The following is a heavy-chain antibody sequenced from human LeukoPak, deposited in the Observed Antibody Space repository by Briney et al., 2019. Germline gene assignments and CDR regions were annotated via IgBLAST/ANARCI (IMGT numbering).Heavy chain of an antibody. Sequence: TASETLSLTCAVYGGSFSGYYWSWIRQPPGKGLEWIGEINHSGSTNYNLSLKSRVTISVDTSKNQFSLKLSSVTAAGTAVYYCARGRPPDYDFWSGYVGLWLVFDYWGQGTLVTVSS. CDR1: GGSFSGYY. CDR2: INHSGST. D-gene: IGHD3-3*01. V-gene: IGHV4-34*01. CDR3: ARGRPPDYDFWSGYVGLWLVFDY. J-gene: IGHJ4*02.